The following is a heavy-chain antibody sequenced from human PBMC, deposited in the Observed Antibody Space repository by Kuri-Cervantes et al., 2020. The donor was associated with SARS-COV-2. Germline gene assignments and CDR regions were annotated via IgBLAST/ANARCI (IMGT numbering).Heavy chain of an antibody. V-gene: IGHV3-74*01. D-gene: IGHD3-10*01. Sequence: GESLKISCAASGFTFSSYWMHWIRQAPGKGLVWVSRINSDGSSTSYADSVKGRFTISRDNSKNTLYLQMNSLRAEDTAVYYCAKTTMVQGVIISGWTDYWGQGTLVTVSS. CDR2: INSDGSST. J-gene: IGHJ4*02. CDR1: GFTFSSYW. CDR3: AKTTMVQGVIISGWTDY.